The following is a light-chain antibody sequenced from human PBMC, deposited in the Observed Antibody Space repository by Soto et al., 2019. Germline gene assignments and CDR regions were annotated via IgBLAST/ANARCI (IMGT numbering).Light chain of an antibody. Sequence: DIQMTQSPSSLSASVGDRVTITCQASQDMTNYLNWYQQKPGRAPRLLLYDASSLETGVPSRFSGSGSGTDFTLTISSLQPEDVATYYCQHYDHLPITFGQGTRLEIK. CDR2: DAS. CDR1: QDMTNY. V-gene: IGKV1-33*01. CDR3: QHYDHLPIT. J-gene: IGKJ5*01.